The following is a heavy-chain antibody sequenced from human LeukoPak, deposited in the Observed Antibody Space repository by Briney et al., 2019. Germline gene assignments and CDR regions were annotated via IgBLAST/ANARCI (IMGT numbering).Heavy chain of an antibody. Sequence: GGSLRLSCAASGFTFSSYGMHWVRQAPGKGLGWVAVISYDGSNKYYADSVKGRFTISRDNSKNTLYLQMNSLRAEDTAVYYCAKGGYDYHLDYWGQGTLVTVSS. CDR2: ISYDGSNK. J-gene: IGHJ4*02. D-gene: IGHD5-12*01. CDR1: GFTFSSYG. V-gene: IGHV3-30*18. CDR3: AKGGYDYHLDY.